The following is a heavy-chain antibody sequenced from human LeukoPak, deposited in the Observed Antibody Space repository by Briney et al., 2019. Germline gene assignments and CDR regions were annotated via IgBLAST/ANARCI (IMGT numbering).Heavy chain of an antibody. CDR1: GGTFSSYA. CDR3: ARDGSKWNFDY. D-gene: IGHD6-13*01. CDR2: IIPIFGTA. J-gene: IGHJ4*02. V-gene: IGHV1-69*05. Sequence: ASVKVSCKASGGTFSSYAISWVRQAPGQGLEWMGGIIPIFGTANYAQKFQGRVTITRDTSTSTVYMVLSSLRSEDTAVYYCARDGSKWNFDYWGQGTLVTVSS.